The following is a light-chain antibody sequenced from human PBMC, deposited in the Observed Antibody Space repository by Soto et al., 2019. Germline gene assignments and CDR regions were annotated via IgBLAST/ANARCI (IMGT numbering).Light chain of an antibody. CDR2: WAS. CDR3: QQYYSTPFT. J-gene: IGKJ4*01. Sequence: DIVMTQSPDSLAASLGERATINCKSSQSVLNSFNNENYLAWYQQKPGQPPKLLIYWASTRESGVPDRFSGSGSGTDFTLTISSLQAEDVAVYYCQQYYSTPFTFGGGTKVEIK. V-gene: IGKV4-1*01. CDR1: QSVLNSFNNENY.